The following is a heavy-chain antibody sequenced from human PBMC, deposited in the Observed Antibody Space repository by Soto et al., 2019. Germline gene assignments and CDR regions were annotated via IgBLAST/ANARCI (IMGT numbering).Heavy chain of an antibody. Sequence: QVQLVESGGGVVQPGRSLRLSCAASGFTFSSYGMHWVRQAPGKGLEWVAVISYDGSNKYYADSVKGRFTISRDNSKNTLYLQMNSLRAEDTAVYYCANLRYYDFWSGKKRNYGMDVWGQGTTVTVSS. D-gene: IGHD3-3*01. V-gene: IGHV3-30*18. CDR2: ISYDGSNK. J-gene: IGHJ6*02. CDR1: GFTFSSYG. CDR3: ANLRYYDFWSGKKRNYGMDV.